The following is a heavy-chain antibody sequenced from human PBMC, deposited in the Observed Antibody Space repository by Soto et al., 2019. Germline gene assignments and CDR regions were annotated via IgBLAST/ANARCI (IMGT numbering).Heavy chain of an antibody. CDR2: IDPSDSYT. V-gene: IGHV5-10-1*01. Sequence: GESLKISCKGSGYSFTSYWIIWVRQMPGKGLEWMGRIDPSDSYTNYSPSFQGHVTISADKSISTAYLQWSSLKASDTAMYYCATPIEAAGTYYYYGMDVWGQGTTVTVSS. J-gene: IGHJ6*02. D-gene: IGHD6-13*01. CDR3: ATPIEAAGTYYYYGMDV. CDR1: GYSFTSYW.